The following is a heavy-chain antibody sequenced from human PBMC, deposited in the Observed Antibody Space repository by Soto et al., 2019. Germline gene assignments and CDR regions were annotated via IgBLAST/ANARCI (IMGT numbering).Heavy chain of an antibody. CDR3: AREQYSSVI. Sequence: PSETLSLTCTVSGGSISIYYWSWIRQPPGKGLEWIGYIYYSGSTNYNNYINSRVTTSVDTYKNQLSLNLSSVTAAETAVYYCAREQYSSVIWGQGTMVTVSS. V-gene: IGHV4-59*01. J-gene: IGHJ3*02. CDR1: GGSISIYY. D-gene: IGHD6-19*01. CDR2: IYYSGST.